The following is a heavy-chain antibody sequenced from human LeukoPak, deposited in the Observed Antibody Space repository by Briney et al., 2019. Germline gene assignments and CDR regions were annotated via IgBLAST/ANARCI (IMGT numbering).Heavy chain of an antibody. V-gene: IGHV5-51*01. CDR3: ARLGLRTAMLHDAFDI. D-gene: IGHD5-18*01. J-gene: IGHJ3*02. CDR1: GYTFTSYW. Sequence: GASVKVSCKASGYTFTSYWIGWVRQMPGKGLEWMGIIYPGDSDTRYSPSFQGQVTISADKSISTAYLQWSSLKASDTAMYYCARLGLRTAMLHDAFDIWGQGTMVTVSS. CDR2: IYPGDSDT.